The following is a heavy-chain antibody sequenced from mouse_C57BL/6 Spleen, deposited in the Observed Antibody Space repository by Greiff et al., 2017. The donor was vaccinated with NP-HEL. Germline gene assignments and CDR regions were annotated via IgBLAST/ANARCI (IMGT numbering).Heavy chain of an antibody. CDR3: ARGGVNYYGSSYAMDY. Sequence: VQLQQPGAELVKPGASVKLSCKASGYTFTSYWMHWVKQRPGQGLEWIGMIHPNSGSTNYNEKFKSKATLTVDKSSSTAYMQLSSLTSEDSAVYYCARGGVNYYGSSYAMDYWGQGTSVTVSS. CDR2: IHPNSGST. D-gene: IGHD1-1*01. V-gene: IGHV1-64*01. CDR1: GYTFTSYW. J-gene: IGHJ4*01.